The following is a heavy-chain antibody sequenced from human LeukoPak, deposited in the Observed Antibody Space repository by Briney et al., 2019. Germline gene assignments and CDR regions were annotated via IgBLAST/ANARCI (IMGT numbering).Heavy chain of an antibody. D-gene: IGHD1-26*01. CDR2: ISASGGST. Sequence: GGSLRLSCAASGFTFSNYAVTWVRQAPGKGLECVSAISASGGSTYYADSVKGRFTISRDNSQNTLDLQMNSLRAEDTAVYYCARDLSERYSADYWGQGTLVTVSS. J-gene: IGHJ4*02. CDR1: GFTFSNYA. V-gene: IGHV3-23*01. CDR3: ARDLSERYSADY.